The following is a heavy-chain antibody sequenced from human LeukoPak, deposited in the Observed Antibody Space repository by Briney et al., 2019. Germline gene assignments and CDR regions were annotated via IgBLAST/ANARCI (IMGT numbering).Heavy chain of an antibody. CDR3: ARDGYNSYAYWYFDL. V-gene: IGHV4-59*01. CDR2: IYYSGST. Sequence: SETLSLTWTVSGGSISSYYWRWLGQPPGKGREWMGYIYYSGSTNYNPSLKSRVTISVDTSKNQFSLKLSSVTAADTAVYYCARDGYNSYAYWYFDLWGRGTLVTVSS. CDR1: GGSISSYY. D-gene: IGHD5-24*01. J-gene: IGHJ2*01.